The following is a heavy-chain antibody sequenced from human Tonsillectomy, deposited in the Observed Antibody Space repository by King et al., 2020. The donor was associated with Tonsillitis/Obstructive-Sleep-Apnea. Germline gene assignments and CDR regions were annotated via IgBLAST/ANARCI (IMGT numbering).Heavy chain of an antibody. J-gene: IGHJ4*02. V-gene: IGHV1-46*01. CDR2: INPSGGST. Sequence: QLVQSGAEVKKPGASVKVSCKASGYTFTSSYMHWVRQAPGQGLEWVGIINPSGGSTSSAQKYQGRVTMTRDTSTSTVYMELSSLRSEDTAVYYCARTGIVATTTSFDYWGQGTLVTVSS. CDR3: ARTGIVATTTSFDY. D-gene: IGHD5-12*01. CDR1: GYTFTSSY.